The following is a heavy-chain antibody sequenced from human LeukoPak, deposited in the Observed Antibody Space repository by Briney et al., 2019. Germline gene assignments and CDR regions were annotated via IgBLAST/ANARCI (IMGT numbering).Heavy chain of an antibody. J-gene: IGHJ4*02. D-gene: IGHD3-22*01. CDR3: ARGRGRYYDSSGYFPLGY. V-gene: IGHV1-3*01. Sequence: ASVKVSCKASGYTFTSYAMHWVRQAPGQRLEWMGWINAGNGNTKYSQKFQGRVTITRDTSASTAYMELSSLRSEDTAVYYCARGRGRYYDSSGYFPLGYWGQGTLVTVSS. CDR1: GYTFTSYA. CDR2: INAGNGNT.